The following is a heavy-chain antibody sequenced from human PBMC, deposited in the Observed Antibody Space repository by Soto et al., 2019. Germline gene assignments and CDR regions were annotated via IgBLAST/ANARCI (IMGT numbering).Heavy chain of an antibody. CDR3: AKGVSQYTPLALFDY. J-gene: IGHJ4*02. Sequence: GGSLRLSCAASGFTFSSYAMSWVRQAPGKGLEWVSTISGSDGRAYSTDSVKGRFTISRDNSRNTAYLQMNSLRVEDTAVYYCAKGVSQYTPLALFDYWGRGTLVTVSS. CDR2: ISGSDGRA. V-gene: IGHV3-23*01. CDR1: GFTFSSYA. D-gene: IGHD5-18*01.